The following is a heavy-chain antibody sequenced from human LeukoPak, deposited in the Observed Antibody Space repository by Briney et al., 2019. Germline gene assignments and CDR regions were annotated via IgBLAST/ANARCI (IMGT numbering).Heavy chain of an antibody. D-gene: IGHD3-10*01. CDR3: ARHRAGGSGMAVDY. CDR1: GGSISSSSYY. J-gene: IGHJ4*02. CDR2: IYYSGST. Sequence: TSETLSLTCTVSGGSISSSSYYWGWIRQPPGKGLEWIRIIYYSGSTYYNPSLKSRLTISVDTSKNQSSLKVSSVTAADTAVYYCARHRAGGSGMAVDYWGQGTLVTSST. V-gene: IGHV4-39*01.